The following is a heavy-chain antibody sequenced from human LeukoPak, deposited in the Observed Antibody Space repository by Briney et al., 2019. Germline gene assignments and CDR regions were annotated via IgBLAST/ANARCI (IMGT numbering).Heavy chain of an antibody. V-gene: IGHV4-59*01. Sequence: PSETLSLTCTVSGGSMSSNYWSWIRQPPGKGLEWIGYMYYGGSTNYNPSLKSRVTISVDTSKNQFSLKLSSVTAADTAVYYCASSVYDFWMGDTTTNAFDIWGQGTMVTVSS. CDR3: ASSVYDFWMGDTTTNAFDI. CDR1: GGSMSSNY. D-gene: IGHD3-3*01. CDR2: MYYGGST. J-gene: IGHJ3*02.